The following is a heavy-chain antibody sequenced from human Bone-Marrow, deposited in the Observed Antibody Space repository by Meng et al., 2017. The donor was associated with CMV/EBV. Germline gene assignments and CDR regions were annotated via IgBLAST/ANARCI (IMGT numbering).Heavy chain of an antibody. Sequence: GGSLRLSCAASRFTFSGYNMNWVRQAPGKGLEWVSSISSSSGYIYYADSVKGRFTISRDNAKNSLYLQMNSLRAEDTAVYYCARVGSSRGYYFEYWGQGTLVTGSS. CDR2: ISSSSGYI. V-gene: IGHV3-21*01. J-gene: IGHJ4*02. CDR3: ARVGSSRGYYFEY. D-gene: IGHD1-26*01. CDR1: RFTFSGYN.